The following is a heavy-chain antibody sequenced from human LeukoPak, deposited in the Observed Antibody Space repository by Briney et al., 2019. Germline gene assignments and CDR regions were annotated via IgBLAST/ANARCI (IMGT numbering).Heavy chain of an antibody. CDR2: IYSGGTT. Sequence: GGSLRLSCAASGFTFSSYSMKWVRQAPGKGLEWVSLIYSGGTTYYADSVKGRFTISRDNSKNTLYLQMNSLRAEDTAVYYCARRAGGYSHPYDYWGQGILVTVSS. CDR3: ARRAGGYSHPYDY. CDR1: GFTFSSYS. J-gene: IGHJ4*02. D-gene: IGHD4-23*01. V-gene: IGHV3-53*01.